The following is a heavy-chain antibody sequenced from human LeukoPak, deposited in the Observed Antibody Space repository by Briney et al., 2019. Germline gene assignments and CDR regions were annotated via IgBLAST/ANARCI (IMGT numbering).Heavy chain of an antibody. Sequence: PGGSLRLSCAASGFTFSDHYMDWVRQAPGKGLEWVGRTRDKANGYTTEYAASVRGRFTISRDDSKTSLYLRMNGLKTEDTAVYYCAKTYYYDSSAFDYWGQGSLVTVSS. D-gene: IGHD3-22*01. J-gene: IGHJ4*02. CDR2: TRDKANGYTT. CDR1: GFTFSDHY. CDR3: AKTYYYDSSAFDY. V-gene: IGHV3-72*01.